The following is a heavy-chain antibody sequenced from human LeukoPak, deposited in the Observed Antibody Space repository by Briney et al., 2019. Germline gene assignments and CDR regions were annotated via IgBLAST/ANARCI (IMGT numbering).Heavy chain of an antibody. V-gene: IGHV3-7*01. CDR2: IKQDGSEK. J-gene: IGHJ3*02. D-gene: IGHD4-11*01. Sequence: GGSLRLSCAASGFTFSIAWMSWVRQAPGKGLEWVANIKQDGSEKYYVDSVKGRFTISRDNAKNSLYLQMSSLRAEDTAVYYCARESNTDAFDIWGQGTMVTVSS. CDR1: GFTFSIAW. CDR3: ARESNTDAFDI.